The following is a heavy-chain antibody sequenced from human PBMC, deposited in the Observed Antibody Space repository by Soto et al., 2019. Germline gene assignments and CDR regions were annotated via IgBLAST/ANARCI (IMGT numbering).Heavy chain of an antibody. D-gene: IGHD4-4*01. Sequence: SETLSLTCTVSGGSISSYYWSWIRQPAGKGLEWIGRIYTSGSTNYNPSLKSRVTMSVDTSKNQFSLKLSSVTAADTAVYYCARDLDYRVSYYYGMDVWGQGTTVTVS. CDR3: ARDLDYRVSYYYGMDV. V-gene: IGHV4-4*07. CDR1: GGSISSYY. CDR2: IYTSGST. J-gene: IGHJ6*02.